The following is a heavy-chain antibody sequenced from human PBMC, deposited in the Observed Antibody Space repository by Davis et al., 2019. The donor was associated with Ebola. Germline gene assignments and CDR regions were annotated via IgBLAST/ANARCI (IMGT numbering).Heavy chain of an antibody. D-gene: IGHD5-18*01. CDR2: ISYDGSNK. V-gene: IGHV3-30*03. J-gene: IGHJ4*02. Sequence: GGSLRLSCAASGFTFSSYGMHWVRQAPGKGLEWVAVISYDGSNKYYADSVKGRFTISRDNSKNTLYLQMNSLRAEDTAVYYCARTGYSYSLFDYWGQGTLVTVSS. CDR3: ARTGYSYSLFDY. CDR1: GFTFSSYG.